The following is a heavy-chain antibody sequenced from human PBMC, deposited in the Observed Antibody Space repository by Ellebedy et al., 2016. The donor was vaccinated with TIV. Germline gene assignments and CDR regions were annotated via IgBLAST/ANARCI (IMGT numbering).Heavy chain of an antibody. J-gene: IGHJ4*02. CDR3: ARELSGNFFDL. CDR1: GDSISSSNW. CDR2: IFHSGST. Sequence: SETLSLTXAVSGDSISSSNWWSWVRQTPGKGLEWIGEIFHSGSTNYSPSLKSRVTMSIDKSKNQFSLELTSVTAADTAVYYCARELSGNFFDLWGQGTLVTVSS. V-gene: IGHV4-4*02. D-gene: IGHD1-26*01.